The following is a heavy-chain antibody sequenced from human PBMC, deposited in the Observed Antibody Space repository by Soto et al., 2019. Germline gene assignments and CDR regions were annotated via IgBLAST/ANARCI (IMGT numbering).Heavy chain of an antibody. Sequence: PGGSLRLSCAASGFTFSIYEMNWVRQAPGKGLEWVSAISGSGGSTYYADSVKGRFTISRDNSKNTLYLQMNSLRAEDTAVYYCAKDRLVTVTTFDYWGQGTLVTVSS. CDR2: ISGSGGST. CDR1: GFTFSIYE. V-gene: IGHV3-23*01. J-gene: IGHJ4*02. CDR3: AKDRLVTVTTFDY. D-gene: IGHD4-17*01.